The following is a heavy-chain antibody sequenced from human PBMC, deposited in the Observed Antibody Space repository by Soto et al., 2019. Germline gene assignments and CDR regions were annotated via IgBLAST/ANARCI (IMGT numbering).Heavy chain of an antibody. CDR3: AKADTGWFAP. CDR1: GFTFGHYV. J-gene: IGHJ5*02. D-gene: IGHD3-10*01. CDR2: ITGSSGST. Sequence: GGSLRLSCAASGFTFGHYVMSWVRQAPGKGLEWVSTITGSSGSTTYTESVKGRFTISRDNSKNSLYLQMNNLRAEDTAIYCAKADTGWFAPWGRGTLVTVSS. V-gene: IGHV3-23*01.